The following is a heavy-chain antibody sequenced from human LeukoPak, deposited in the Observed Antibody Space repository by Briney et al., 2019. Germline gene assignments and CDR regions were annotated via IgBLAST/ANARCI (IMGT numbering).Heavy chain of an antibody. CDR3: ARDGWFGELDKDHFDH. CDR1: GFTFSDYH. CDR2: ISLSSTYT. V-gene: IGHV3-11*06. D-gene: IGHD3-10*01. J-gene: IGHJ4*02. Sequence: GGSLRLSCAASGFTFSDYHMSWIRQAPGKGLEWVSYISLSSTYTNYADSVKGRFTISRDNAKNLLYLQMNSLRVEDTAVYYCARDGWFGELDKDHFDHWGQGTLVTVSS.